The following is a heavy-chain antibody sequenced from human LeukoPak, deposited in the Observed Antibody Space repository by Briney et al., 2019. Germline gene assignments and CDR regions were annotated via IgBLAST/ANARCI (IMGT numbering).Heavy chain of an antibody. J-gene: IGHJ4*02. D-gene: IGHD5-24*01. CDR3: ANGPRRDGYNVPADH. Sequence: ASVPVSCKACGCTLTRYGIRWVRPAAGQGLDGVGWISAYKGNTNYPQKLQGRATLNTDTPPSTAYMEARRLRDDRAAVYYCANGPRRDGYNVPADHGGRGTLVIVSS. V-gene: IGHV1-18*01. CDR1: GCTLTRYG. CDR2: ISAYKGNT.